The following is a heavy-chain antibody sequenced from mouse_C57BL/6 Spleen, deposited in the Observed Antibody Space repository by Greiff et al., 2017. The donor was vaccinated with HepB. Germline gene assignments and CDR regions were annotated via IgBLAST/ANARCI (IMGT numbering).Heavy chain of an antibody. CDR2: ISGGGGNT. J-gene: IGHJ3*01. V-gene: IGHV5-9*01. CDR1: GFTFSSYT. Sequence: EVKVVESGGGLVKPGGSLKLSCAASGFTFSSYTMSWVRQTPEKRLEWVATISGGGGNTYYPDSVKGRFTISRDNAKNTLYLQMSSLRSEDTALYYCARQYYYGSSLAWFAYWGQGTLVTVSA. D-gene: IGHD1-1*01. CDR3: ARQYYYGSSLAWFAY.